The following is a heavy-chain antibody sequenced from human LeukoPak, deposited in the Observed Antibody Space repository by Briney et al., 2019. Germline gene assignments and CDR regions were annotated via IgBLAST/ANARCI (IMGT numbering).Heavy chain of an antibody. Sequence: GGSLRLSCAASGFTVSSNYMSWVRQAPGKGLEWVSVIYSGGSTYYADSVRGRFTISRDNSKNTLYLQMNSLRAEDTAVYYCARAYSSGWYYYGMDVWGQGTTVTVSS. D-gene: IGHD6-19*01. CDR2: IYSGGST. J-gene: IGHJ6*02. CDR3: ARAYSSGWYYYGMDV. V-gene: IGHV3-66*01. CDR1: GFTVSSNY.